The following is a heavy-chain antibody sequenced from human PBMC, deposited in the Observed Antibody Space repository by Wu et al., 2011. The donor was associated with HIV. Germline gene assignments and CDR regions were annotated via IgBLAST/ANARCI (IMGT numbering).Heavy chain of an antibody. CDR3: AVGLVVNDAFEI. CDR2: FIPIFDTT. Sequence: EVKKPGSSVKVSCKASGGTFSNYAISWVRQAPGQGLEWMGDFIPIFDTTNYAQRFQGRITITADKSTNTAYMELSSLRSEDTALYYCAVGLVVNDAFEIWGQGTVVTV. D-gene: IGHD3-22*01. CDR1: GGTFSNYA. J-gene: IGHJ3*02. V-gene: IGHV1-69*06.